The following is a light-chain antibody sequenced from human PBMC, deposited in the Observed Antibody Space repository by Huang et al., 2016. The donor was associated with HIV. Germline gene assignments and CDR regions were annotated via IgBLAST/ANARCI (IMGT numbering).Light chain of an antibody. Sequence: EIVMTQSPATLSASPGERVTLSCRASQSVSSNLAWYQQKPVQAPRLLIYGASTRATGVPVMFSGSGSGTEFSLTISSLQSEDIALYYCQHYHNWPPLTFGGGTKVEIK. CDR1: QSVSSN. V-gene: IGKV3-15*01. CDR2: GAS. J-gene: IGKJ4*01. CDR3: QHYHNWPPLT.